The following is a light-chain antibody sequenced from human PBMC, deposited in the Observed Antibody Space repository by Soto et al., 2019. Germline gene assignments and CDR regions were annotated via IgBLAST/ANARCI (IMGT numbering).Light chain of an antibody. V-gene: IGKV3-20*01. CDR3: QQYESSPTT. CDR1: QSVSSTY. CDR2: GAS. Sequence: EIVLTQSPGTLSLSPGERATLSCRASQSVSSTYLAWYQQKPGQAPRLLIYGASSRATGIPDRFSGSWSGTDFTLTISRLEPEDFAVYYCQQYESSPTTIVGGTKVEIK. J-gene: IGKJ4*01.